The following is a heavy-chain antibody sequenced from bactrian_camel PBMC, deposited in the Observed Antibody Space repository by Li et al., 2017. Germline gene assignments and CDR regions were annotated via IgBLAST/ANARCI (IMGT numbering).Heavy chain of an antibody. J-gene: IGHJ4*01. CDR2: HYTGTATT. CDR3: AASNGGAWIWYAQSKYQH. CDR1: LYIYSSYC. Sequence: HVQLVESGGGSAQAGGSLRLSCEISLYIYSSYCMGWFRQAPGKEREAVAAHYTGTATTYVADSVKGRFAISEDNAKNVLYLQMNNLKPEDTATYYCAASNGGAWIWYAQSKYQHWGQGTQVTVS. V-gene: IGHV3S1*01. D-gene: IGHD6*01.